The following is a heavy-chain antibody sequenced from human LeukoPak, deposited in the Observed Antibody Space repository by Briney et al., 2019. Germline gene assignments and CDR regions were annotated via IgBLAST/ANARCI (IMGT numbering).Heavy chain of an antibody. Sequence: GGSLRLSCAASGFTFSSYSMNWVRQAPGKGLEWVSSISSSSSYIYYADSVKGRFTISRDNAKNSLYLQMNSLRAEDTAVYYCARSEGSSSYYGMDVWGQGTTVTVSS. V-gene: IGHV3-21*01. CDR3: ARSEGSSSYYGMDV. D-gene: IGHD6-13*01. CDR2: ISSSSSYI. CDR1: GFTFSSYS. J-gene: IGHJ6*02.